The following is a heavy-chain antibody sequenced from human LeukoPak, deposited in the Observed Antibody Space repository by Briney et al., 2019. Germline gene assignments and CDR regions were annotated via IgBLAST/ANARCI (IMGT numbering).Heavy chain of an antibody. D-gene: IGHD6-19*01. V-gene: IGHV1-18*01. J-gene: IGHJ6*03. CDR1: GYTFISYG. CDR2: ISAYNGNS. CDR3: ARTHSSGWYSVGYYYMDV. Sequence: ASVTVSCKASGYTFISYGISWVRQAPGQGLEWMGWISAYNGNSNYAQKLQGRVTMTTDTSTSTAYMEVRSLRSDDTAVYYCARTHSSGWYSVGYYYMDVWGKGSTVTVSS.